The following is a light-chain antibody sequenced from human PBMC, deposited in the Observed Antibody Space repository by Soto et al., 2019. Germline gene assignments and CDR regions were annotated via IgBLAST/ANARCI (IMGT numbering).Light chain of an antibody. CDR1: HRIGTW. V-gene: IGKV1-5*03. Sequence: DFQMTQSPSTLSASLGDRVSITCRPSHRIGTWLAWHQQNPGKAPKSLINKASNLETVVPSRFNGSGSGTEFTLTISSLQPDDFATYFCQQYNTYPYTFGQGTKLEIK. J-gene: IGKJ2*01. CDR2: KAS. CDR3: QQYNTYPYT.